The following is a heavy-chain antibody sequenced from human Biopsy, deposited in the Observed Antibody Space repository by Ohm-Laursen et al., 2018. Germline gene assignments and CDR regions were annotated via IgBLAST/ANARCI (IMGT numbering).Heavy chain of an antibody. CDR1: GYTFTSYE. V-gene: IGHV1-8*01. J-gene: IGHJ5*02. D-gene: IGHD3-10*01. CDR2: MNPDSGNT. Sequence: GASVKVSCKTSGYTFTSYEINWVRQATGQGLEWMGWMNPDSGNTGYAQNFRGRVTMTRNTSISTAYMELSSLRSEDTAVYFCARADPPLFYYGSGSSNWFDPWGQGTLVTVSS. CDR3: ARADPPLFYYGSGSSNWFDP.